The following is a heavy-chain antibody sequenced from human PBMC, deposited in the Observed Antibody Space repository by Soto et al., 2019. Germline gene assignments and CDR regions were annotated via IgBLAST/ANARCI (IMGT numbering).Heavy chain of an antibody. CDR3: ASAYRSSWSFDY. CDR1: GLTFSGYE. V-gene: IGHV3-48*03. D-gene: IGHD6-13*01. J-gene: IGHJ4*02. CDR2: ISSTGTTT. Sequence: PGGSLRLSCAASGLTFSGYEMNWVRQAPGKGLEWVSYISSTGTTTYYADSVKGRFTVSRDDAKNSLYLQMNSLKVEDTAVYYCASAYRSSWSFDYWGQGTLVTVSS.